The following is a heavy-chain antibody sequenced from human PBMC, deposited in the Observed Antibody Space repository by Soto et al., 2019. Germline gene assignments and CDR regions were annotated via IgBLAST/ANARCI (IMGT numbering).Heavy chain of an antibody. D-gene: IGHD6-13*01. CDR1: GFTFSSYV. J-gene: IGHJ4*02. CDR3: AKSIAAAGTGY. Sequence: EVQLLESGGGLVQPGGSLRLSCAASGFTFSSYVMTWVRQAPGKGLEWVSGISGSSGRTYYADSVKGRFTISRDTSKNSLYLQINSLRAEDTAVYYCAKSIAAAGTGYWGQGTLVTVSS. CDR2: ISGSSGRT. V-gene: IGHV3-23*01.